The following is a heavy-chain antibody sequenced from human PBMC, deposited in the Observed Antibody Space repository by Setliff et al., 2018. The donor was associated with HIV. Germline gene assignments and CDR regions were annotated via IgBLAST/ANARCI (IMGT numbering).Heavy chain of an antibody. CDR2: IKEDGSEK. Sequence: GGSLRLSCAASGFTFSNYWMTWVRQAPGKGLQWVANIKEDGSEKYYVDSVKGRFIISRDNAKNSLYLQMNSLRAEDTAVYFCARDPASPYFDYWGQGTLVTVSS. CDR3: ARDPASPYFDY. J-gene: IGHJ4*02. CDR1: GFTFSNYW. D-gene: IGHD6-6*01. V-gene: IGHV3-7*01.